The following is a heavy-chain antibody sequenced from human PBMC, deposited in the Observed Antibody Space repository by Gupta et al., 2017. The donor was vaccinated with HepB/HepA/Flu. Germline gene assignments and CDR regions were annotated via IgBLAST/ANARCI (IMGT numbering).Heavy chain of an antibody. D-gene: IGHD2/OR15-2a*01. CDR3: AREISHTDY. Sequence: EVQLVESGGGLVQPGGSLRLSCAASGFTFSSYWMSWVCQAPGKGLEGVANIKKDGIEKYDGDSVKGRFTISRDNAMNSLYLHMNSLRAEDRGVYDCAREISHTDYWGQGTLGTLS. J-gene: IGHJ4*02. CDR2: IKKDGIEK. V-gene: IGHV3-7*01. CDR1: GFTFSSYW.